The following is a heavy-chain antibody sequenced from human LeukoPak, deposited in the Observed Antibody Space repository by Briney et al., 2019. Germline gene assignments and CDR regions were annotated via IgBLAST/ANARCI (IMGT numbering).Heavy chain of an antibody. CDR2: IYYSGST. V-gene: IGHV4-39*07. Sequence: PSETLSLTCTVSGGSISSSSYYWGWIRQPPGKGLEWIGSIYYSGSTYYNPSLKSRVTISVDTSKNQFSLKLSSVTAADTAVYYCASEGADLWPTLNDAFDIWGQGTMVTVSS. J-gene: IGHJ3*02. CDR3: ASEGADLWPTLNDAFDI. D-gene: IGHD3-3*01. CDR1: GGSISSSSYY.